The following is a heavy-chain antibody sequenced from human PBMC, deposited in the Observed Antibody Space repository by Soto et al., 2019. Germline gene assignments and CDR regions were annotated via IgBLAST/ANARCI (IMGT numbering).Heavy chain of an antibody. CDR2: MNPNSGNT. V-gene: IGHV1-8*01. Sequence: QVQLVQSGAEVKKPGASVKVSCKASGYTFTSYDINWVRQATGQGLEWMGWMNPNSGNTGYAQKFQGRVTMTRNTTIAKTDMYLSRLRTEATAVYYCAKAERRITIFGVVNPLHNYYGMDVLGKGTTVTVSS. D-gene: IGHD3-3*01. CDR3: AKAERRITIFGVVNPLHNYYGMDV. CDR1: GYTFTSYD. J-gene: IGHJ6*04.